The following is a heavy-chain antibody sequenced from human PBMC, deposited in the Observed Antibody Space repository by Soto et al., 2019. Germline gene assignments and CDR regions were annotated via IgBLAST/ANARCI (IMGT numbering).Heavy chain of an antibody. CDR1: GGSISRYY. Sequence: SETLSLTCTVSGGSISRYYWSGIRQPPGKGLEWIGYIYYSGSANYNPSLKSRVTISVDTSKNQFSLKLSSVTAADTAVYYCARAGAATLSDFWGQGTLVTVSS. CDR3: ARAGAATLSDF. V-gene: IGHV4-59*01. D-gene: IGHD2-15*01. J-gene: IGHJ4*02. CDR2: IYYSGSA.